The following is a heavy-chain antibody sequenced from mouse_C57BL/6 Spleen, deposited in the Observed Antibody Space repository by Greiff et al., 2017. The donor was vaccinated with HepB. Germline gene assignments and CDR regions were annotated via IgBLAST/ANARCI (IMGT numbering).Heavy chain of an antibody. CDR3: TRQNYRYAMDY. D-gene: IGHD2-14*01. CDR2: IRNKANNHAT. V-gene: IGHV6-6*01. Sequence: DVMLVESGGGLVQPGGSMKLSCAASGFTFSDAWMDWVRQSPEKGLEWVAEIRNKANNHATYYAESVKGRFTISRDNSKRSVYLQMNSLRAEDTGIYYCTRQNYRYAMDYWGQGTSVTVSS. J-gene: IGHJ4*01. CDR1: GFTFSDAW.